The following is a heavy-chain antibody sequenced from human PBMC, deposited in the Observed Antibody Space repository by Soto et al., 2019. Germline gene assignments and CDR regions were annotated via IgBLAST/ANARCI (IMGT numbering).Heavy chain of an antibody. D-gene: IGHD3-9*01. J-gene: IGHJ5*02. CDR2: IIPILGIA. Sequence: QVQLVQSGAEVKKPGSSVKVSCKASGGTFINYTISWVRQAPGQGLEWMGRIIPILGIANYAQKFQGRVTITADKTTSTAYMELSSLRSEDTAVYYCATELRYFDWLFPNNWFDLWGQGTLVTVSS. V-gene: IGHV1-69*02. CDR1: GGTFINYT. CDR3: ATELRYFDWLFPNNWFDL.